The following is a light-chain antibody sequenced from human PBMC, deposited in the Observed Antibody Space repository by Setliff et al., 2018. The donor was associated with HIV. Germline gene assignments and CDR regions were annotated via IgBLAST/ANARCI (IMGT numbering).Light chain of an antibody. CDR1: SSDIGAYNY. V-gene: IGLV2-14*01. CDR3: TSYAGSNTYV. CDR2: DVS. J-gene: IGLJ1*01. Sequence: QSVLTQPASVSGSPGQSITISCTGTSSDIGAYNYVSWYQHYPGKAPKLIIYDVSDRPSGISNRFSGSQSGNAASLTISGLQTEGEADYYCTSYAGSNTYVFGTGTKVTVL.